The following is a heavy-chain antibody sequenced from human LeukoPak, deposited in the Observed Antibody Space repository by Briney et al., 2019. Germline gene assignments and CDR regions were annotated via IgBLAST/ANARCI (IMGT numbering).Heavy chain of an antibody. Sequence: PGGSLRLSCAASGFTFASYEMNWVRQAPGKGLEWVSYISSSGSTIYYADSVKGRFTISRDNAKNSLYLQMNSLRAEDTAVYYCAELGITMIGGVWGKGTTVTISS. CDR3: AELGITMIGGV. V-gene: IGHV3-48*03. J-gene: IGHJ6*04. CDR2: ISSSGSTI. CDR1: GFTFASYE. D-gene: IGHD3-10*02.